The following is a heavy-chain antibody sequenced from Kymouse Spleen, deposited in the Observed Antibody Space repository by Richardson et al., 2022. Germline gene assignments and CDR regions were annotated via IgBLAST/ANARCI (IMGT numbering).Heavy chain of an antibody. D-gene: IGHD5-12*01. CDR3: AREGYSGYEVGAFDI. CDR1: GFTFSSYW. V-gene: IGHV3-74*01. CDR2: INSDGSST. Sequence: EVQLVESGGGLVQPGGSLRLSCAASGFTFSSYWMHWVRQAPGKGLVWVSRINSDGSSTSYADSVKGRFTISRDNAKNTLYLQMNSLRAEDTAVYYCAREGYSGYEVGAFDIWGQGTMVTVSS. J-gene: IGHJ3*02.